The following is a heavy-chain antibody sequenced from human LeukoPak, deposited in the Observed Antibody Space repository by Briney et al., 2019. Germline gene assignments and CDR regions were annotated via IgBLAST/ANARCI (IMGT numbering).Heavy chain of an antibody. V-gene: IGHV4-34*01. CDR2: IYYSGRT. CDR1: GGSFSDSY. CDR3: ARRRYYDGSGYLE. D-gene: IGHD3-22*01. J-gene: IGHJ1*01. Sequence: PSETLSLTCAVYGGSFSDSYWDWIRQPPGKGLEWIGTIYYSGRTYYSPSLKSRVTMSVDPSNNQFSLNLRSVTVADTALYYCARRRYYDGSGYLEWGQGTLLSVSS.